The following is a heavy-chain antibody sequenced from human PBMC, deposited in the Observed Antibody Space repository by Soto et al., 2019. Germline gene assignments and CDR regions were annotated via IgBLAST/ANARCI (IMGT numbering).Heavy chain of an antibody. CDR3: AAGYSTGLDAFDL. D-gene: IGHD2-8*02. V-gene: IGHV5-51*01. CDR1: GYNFANYW. CDR2: IFPGDSDT. Sequence: PGESRKVSCKGSGYNFANYWIGWVRQVPGKGLEWMGMIFPGDSDTKNSPSLQGQITMSVDKSNSSAYLQWRSLKASDTAMYYCAAGYSTGLDAFDLWGQGTLVTVSS. J-gene: IGHJ3*01.